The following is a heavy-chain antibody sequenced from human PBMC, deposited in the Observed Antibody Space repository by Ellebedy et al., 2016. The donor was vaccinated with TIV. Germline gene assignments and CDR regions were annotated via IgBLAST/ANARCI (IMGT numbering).Heavy chain of an antibody. J-gene: IGHJ4*02. D-gene: IGHD1-26*01. Sequence: SETLSLTCTVSGGSISSYYWSWIRQPPGRGLEWIAYIYYSGSTNYNPSLKSRVTISVDTSKNQFSLKLSSVTAADTAVYYCARVPVGATYFDYWGQGTLVTVSS. CDR3: ARVPVGATYFDY. CDR1: GGSISSYY. V-gene: IGHV4-59*01. CDR2: IYYSGST.